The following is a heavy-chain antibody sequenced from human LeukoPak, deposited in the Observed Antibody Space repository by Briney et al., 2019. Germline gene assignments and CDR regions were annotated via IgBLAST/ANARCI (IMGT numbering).Heavy chain of an antibody. Sequence: PGGSLRLSCAASGFTFSSYGMHWVRQAPGKGLEWVAFIRYDGSNKYYADSVKGRFTISRDNSKNTPYLQMNSLRAEDTAVYYCAKDFPDTAMVTGPDYWGQGTLVTVSS. V-gene: IGHV3-30*02. CDR1: GFTFSSYG. CDR3: AKDFPDTAMVTGPDY. D-gene: IGHD5-18*01. J-gene: IGHJ4*02. CDR2: IRYDGSNK.